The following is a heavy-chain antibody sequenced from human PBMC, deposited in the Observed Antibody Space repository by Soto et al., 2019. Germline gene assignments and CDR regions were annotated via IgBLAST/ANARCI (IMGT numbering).Heavy chain of an antibody. Sequence: ASVKISCKASGYTFTTYTMNWVRQAPGQRLEWMGWINPVNGNTKSSQKFQDRVIITRDTSASTAYMELRSLRSEDTAVYYCARGIATGQLDPWGQGTLVTVSS. CDR1: GYTFTTYT. D-gene: IGHD6-13*01. V-gene: IGHV1-3*01. CDR2: INPVNGNT. CDR3: ARGIATGQLDP. J-gene: IGHJ5*02.